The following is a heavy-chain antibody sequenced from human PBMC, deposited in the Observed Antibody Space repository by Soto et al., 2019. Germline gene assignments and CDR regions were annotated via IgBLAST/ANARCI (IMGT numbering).Heavy chain of an antibody. CDR1: GFTFSSYG. J-gene: IGHJ5*02. CDR2: IWYDGSNK. Sequence: GGSLRLSCAASGFTFSSYGMHWVRQAPGKGLEWVAVIWYDGSNKYYADSVKGRFTISRDNSKNTLYLQMNSLRAEDTAVYYCARDLRGGDYWFWFDPWGQGTLVTVSS. V-gene: IGHV3-33*01. D-gene: IGHD4-17*01. CDR3: ARDLRGGDYWFWFDP.